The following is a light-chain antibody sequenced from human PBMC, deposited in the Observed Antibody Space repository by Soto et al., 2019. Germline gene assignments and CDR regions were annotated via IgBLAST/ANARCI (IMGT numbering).Light chain of an antibody. Sequence: EIVLTQSPGTLSLSPGERATLSCRASQSVSSSLAWYQQKPGQAPRLLISGASSRAAGIPDRFSGSGSGTDFTLTISSLQSEDFAVYYCQHYNTWPWTFGQGTKVDIK. V-gene: IGKV3D-15*01. CDR2: GAS. CDR3: QHYNTWPWT. J-gene: IGKJ1*01. CDR1: QSVSSS.